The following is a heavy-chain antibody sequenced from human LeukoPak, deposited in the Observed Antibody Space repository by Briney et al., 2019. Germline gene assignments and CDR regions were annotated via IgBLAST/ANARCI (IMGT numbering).Heavy chain of an antibody. Sequence: GGSLRLSCAASGFSFSNSWMSWVRQAPGKGLEWVGRIKSKTDGGTTDYAAPVKGRFTISRDDSKNTLYLQMNSLKTEDTAVYYCTTVGSGYFEGWFDPWGQGTLVTVSS. CDR1: GFSFSNSW. V-gene: IGHV3-15*01. CDR2: IKSKTDGGTT. D-gene: IGHD3-3*01. CDR3: TTVGSGYFEGWFDP. J-gene: IGHJ5*02.